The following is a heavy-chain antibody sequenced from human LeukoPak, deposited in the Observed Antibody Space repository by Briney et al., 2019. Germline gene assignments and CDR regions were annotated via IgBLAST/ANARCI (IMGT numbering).Heavy chain of an antibody. CDR1: GGSISSYY. Sequence: SETLSLTCTVSGGSISSYYWSWIRHPAGGGREGIGHIYTSGSTNSNPSLKSRVTMSVDTSKNQFSLKLSSVTAADTAVYYCARSTRVYGSGSYLAFDYWGQGTLVTVSS. CDR2: IYTSGST. CDR3: ARSTRVYGSGSYLAFDY. V-gene: IGHV4-4*07. D-gene: IGHD3-10*01. J-gene: IGHJ4*02.